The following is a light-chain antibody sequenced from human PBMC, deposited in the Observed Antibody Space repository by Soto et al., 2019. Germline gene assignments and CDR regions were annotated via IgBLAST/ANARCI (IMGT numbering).Light chain of an antibody. Sequence: QSVLTQPPSVSAAPGQKVTISCSGSSSNIGGNSVNWYQQLPGTAPKLLIYSNNQRPSGVPDRFSGSKSGTSASLAISGLQSEDEADYYCAAWDDSLNGRYVFGTGTKVTVL. CDR1: SSNIGGNS. CDR2: SNN. CDR3: AAWDDSLNGRYV. J-gene: IGLJ1*01. V-gene: IGLV1-44*01.